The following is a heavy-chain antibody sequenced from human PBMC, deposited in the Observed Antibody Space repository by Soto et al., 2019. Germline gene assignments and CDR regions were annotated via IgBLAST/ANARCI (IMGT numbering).Heavy chain of an antibody. J-gene: IGHJ4*02. CDR1: DYSISSGYY. V-gene: IGHV4-38-2*01. Sequence: SETLSLTCAVSDYSISSGYYWGWIRQPPGKGLEWIGSIYHSGSSYYNPSLKRRVTISVDTSKNQFSLKLSSVTAADTAVYYCARGQGDGYNYYFDYRGQGTLVTVSS. CDR3: ARGQGDGYNYYFDY. D-gene: IGHD1-1*01. CDR2: IYHSGSS.